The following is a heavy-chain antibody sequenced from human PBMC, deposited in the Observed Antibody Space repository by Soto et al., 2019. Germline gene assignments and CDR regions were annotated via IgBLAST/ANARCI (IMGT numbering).Heavy chain of an antibody. CDR1: GGSISSYY. V-gene: IGHV4-59*01. CDR2: IYYSGST. J-gene: IGHJ5*02. Sequence: SETLSLTCTVSGGSISSYYWSWIRQPPGKGLEWIGYIYYSGSTNYNPSLKSRVTISVDTSKNQFSLKLSSVTTADTAVYYCARDNAYSSSGWFDPWGQGTLVTVSS. CDR3: ARDNAYSSSGWFDP. D-gene: IGHD6-6*01.